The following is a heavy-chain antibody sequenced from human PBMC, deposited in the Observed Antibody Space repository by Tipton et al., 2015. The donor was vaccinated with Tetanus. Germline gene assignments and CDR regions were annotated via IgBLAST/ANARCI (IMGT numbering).Heavy chain of an antibody. CDR1: GYIFNNYW. J-gene: IGHJ4*02. CDR3: ARAHCTDGVCNFDF. V-gene: IGHV5-51*01. CDR2: IYPGDSDT. Sequence: VQLVQSGGEVKKPGESLKISCKGSGYIFNNYWIGRVRQKPGKGLEWIGIIYPGDSDTTYSPPFQGQVTISVDKSINTDYLQWSSLKTSDTSMFYCARAHCTDGVCNFDFWGQGALVTVAS. D-gene: IGHD2-8*01.